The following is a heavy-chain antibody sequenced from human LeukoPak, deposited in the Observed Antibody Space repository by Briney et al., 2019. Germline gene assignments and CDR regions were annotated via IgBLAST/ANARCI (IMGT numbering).Heavy chain of an antibody. Sequence: PGGSLRLSCAASGFTFSNYAMNWGRQAPGEGLEWDSSISDSGGSSYSADSVKGRFTISRDNSKNALFLQMNSLRAEDTAIYYCAKDRALHQFDYWGQGTLVTVSS. CDR1: GFTFSNYA. CDR2: ISDSGGSS. CDR3: AKDRALHQFDY. J-gene: IGHJ4*02. V-gene: IGHV3-23*01.